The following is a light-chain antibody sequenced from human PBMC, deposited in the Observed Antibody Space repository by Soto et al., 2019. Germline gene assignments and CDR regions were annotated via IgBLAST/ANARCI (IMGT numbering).Light chain of an antibody. CDR1: HYLGNS. V-gene: IGKV1-33*01. CDR3: QKYNSAPLT. Sequence: DIQMTQSPSSLSASVGDRVTITCQASHYLGNSLSWSQQKPGKAPKLLISDASNLETGVPSRFSASASGTDFTFTISSLQPEDIAAYYCQKYNSAPLTFGGGTKVDIK. CDR2: DAS. J-gene: IGKJ4*01.